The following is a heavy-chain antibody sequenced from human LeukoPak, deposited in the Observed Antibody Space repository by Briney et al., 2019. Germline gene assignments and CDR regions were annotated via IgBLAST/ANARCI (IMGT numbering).Heavy chain of an antibody. CDR1: GFSFRSYS. CDR2: ISYDGSDK. Sequence: GRSLRLSCAGSGFSFRSYSIHWVRQAPGKGLEWVAVISYDGSDKYYADSVKGRFTISRDNSKNTVYLQMNSLRTEDTAVYYCAKEKGSRSYAATWGQGALVTV. J-gene: IGHJ5*02. V-gene: IGHV3-30*18. CDR3: AKEKGSRSYAAT. D-gene: IGHD3-16*01.